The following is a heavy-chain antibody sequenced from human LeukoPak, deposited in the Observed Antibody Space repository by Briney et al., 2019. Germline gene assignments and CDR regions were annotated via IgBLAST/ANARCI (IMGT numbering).Heavy chain of an antibody. Sequence: AGGCLRLSCAASGFTFSNSGMHWVRQAPGKGLEWVAFILFDGSSKFYTDSVKGRFTISRDNSKNTLNLQMNSLRAEDTAVYYCAKDYIYGGWGNAFDIWGQGTKVTVSS. CDR3: AKDYIYGGWGNAFDI. V-gene: IGHV3-30*02. CDR2: ILFDGSSK. D-gene: IGHD5-18*01. CDR1: GFTFSNSG. J-gene: IGHJ3*02.